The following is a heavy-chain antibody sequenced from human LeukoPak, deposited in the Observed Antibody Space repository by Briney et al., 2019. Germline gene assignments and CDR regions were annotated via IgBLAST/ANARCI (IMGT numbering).Heavy chain of an antibody. Sequence: ASVKVSCKASGYTFTGYYMHWVRQAPGQGLEWMGWINPNSGGTNFAQMFQGRVTLTRDTSISTAYMELSRLRSDDTAVYYCARASGSYFYYGMDVWGQGTTVNVSS. J-gene: IGHJ6*02. D-gene: IGHD5-12*01. CDR1: GYTFTGYY. CDR3: ARASGSYFYYGMDV. CDR2: INPNSGGT. V-gene: IGHV1-2*02.